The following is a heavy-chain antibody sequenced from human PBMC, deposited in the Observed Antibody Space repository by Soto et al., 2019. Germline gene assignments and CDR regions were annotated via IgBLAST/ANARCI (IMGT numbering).Heavy chain of an antibody. CDR2: VSYDGSQK. D-gene: IGHD3-22*01. CDR1: GITFSWYG. J-gene: IGHJ4*02. V-gene: IGHV3-30*18. Sequence: GGSLRLSCGTSGITFSWYGMHWVRQAPGKGLEWLATVSYDGSQKHYADSVKGRFTISRDNSKSRLYLQMNSLGVEDTATYYCAKDDSSGHYSGRIDYWGQGTLVTVSS. CDR3: AKDDSSGHYSGRIDY.